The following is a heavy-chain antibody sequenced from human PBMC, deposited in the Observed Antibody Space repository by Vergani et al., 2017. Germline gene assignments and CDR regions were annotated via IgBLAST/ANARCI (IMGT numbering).Heavy chain of an antibody. J-gene: IGHJ4*02. CDR1: GYSFTSYW. Sequence: EVQLVQSGAEVKKPGESLRISCKGSGYSFTSYWISWVRQMPGKGLEWMGRIDPSDSYTNYSPSFQGHVTISADKSISTSYLQWSSLMAWDTAMYYCARHYYDILTGYSFNYWGQGTLVTVSS. D-gene: IGHD3-9*01. V-gene: IGHV5-10-1*01. CDR2: IDPSDSYT. CDR3: ARHYYDILTGYSFNY.